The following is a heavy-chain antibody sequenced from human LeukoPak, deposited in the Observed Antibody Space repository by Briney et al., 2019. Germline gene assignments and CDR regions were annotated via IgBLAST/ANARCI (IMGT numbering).Heavy chain of an antibody. CDR1: GGSFSGYY. J-gene: IGHJ4*02. Sequence: SETLSLTCAVYGGSFSGYYWSWIRQPPGKGLEWIGEINHSGSTNYDPSLKSRVTISVDKSKNQFSLKLSSVTAADTAVYYCARLGDYEGVDYWGQGTLVTVSS. D-gene: IGHD4-17*01. CDR2: INHSGST. CDR3: ARLGDYEGVDY. V-gene: IGHV4-34*01.